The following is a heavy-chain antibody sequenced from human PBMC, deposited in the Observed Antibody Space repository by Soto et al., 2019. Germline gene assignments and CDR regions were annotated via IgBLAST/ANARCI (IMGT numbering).Heavy chain of an antibody. J-gene: IGHJ4*02. CDR1: GYTFTSYG. V-gene: IGHV1-18*01. CDR2: ISAYNGNT. D-gene: IGHD3-10*01. CDR3: ARDRARFRGSSAYFDY. Sequence: GASVKVSCKASGYTFTSYGISWVRQAPGQGLEWMGGISAYNGNTNYAQKLQGRVTMTTDTSTSTAYMELRSLRSDDTAVYYCARDRARFRGSSAYFDYWGQGTLVTVAS.